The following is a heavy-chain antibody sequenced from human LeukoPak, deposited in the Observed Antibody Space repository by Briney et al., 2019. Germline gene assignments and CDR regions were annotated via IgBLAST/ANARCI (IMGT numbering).Heavy chain of an antibody. Sequence: ASVKVSCKASGYTFTGYYMHWARQAPGQGLEWMGWINPNSGGTNYAQKFQGRVTMTRDTSISTAYMELSRLRSDDTAVYYCARFVVVPAGSSDYWGQGTLVTVSS. D-gene: IGHD2-2*01. J-gene: IGHJ4*02. CDR2: INPNSGGT. CDR3: ARFVVVPAGSSDY. V-gene: IGHV1-2*02. CDR1: GYTFTGYY.